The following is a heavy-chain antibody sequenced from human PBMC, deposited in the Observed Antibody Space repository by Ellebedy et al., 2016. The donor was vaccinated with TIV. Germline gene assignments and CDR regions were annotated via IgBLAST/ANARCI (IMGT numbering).Heavy chain of an antibody. CDR2: VYHSGST. CDR3: ARGRQSSDTSAYYLDS. D-gene: IGHD3-22*01. CDR1: GGSFSGHY. J-gene: IGHJ5*01. Sequence: SETLSLTXAVYGGSFSGHYWSWIRQPPGKGLEWIGEVYHSGSTNYDPSLESRVTLSVDTSKNQFSLKLKSVTAADTAAYYCARGRQSSDTSAYYLDSWGRGTLVIVSS. V-gene: IGHV4-34*01.